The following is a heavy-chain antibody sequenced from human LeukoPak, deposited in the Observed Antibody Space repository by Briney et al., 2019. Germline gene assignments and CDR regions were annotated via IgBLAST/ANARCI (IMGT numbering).Heavy chain of an antibody. D-gene: IGHD3-10*01. J-gene: IGHJ4*02. Sequence: GASVKVSCKASGGTFSSYAISWVRQAPGQGLEWMGRIIPIFGTANYAQKFQGRVTITTDESTSTAYMELSSLRSEDTAVYYCARSLVGGGGGGSYYDYWGQGTLVTVSS. CDR1: GGTFSSYA. V-gene: IGHV1-69*05. CDR3: ARSLVGGGGGGSYYDY. CDR2: IIPIFGTA.